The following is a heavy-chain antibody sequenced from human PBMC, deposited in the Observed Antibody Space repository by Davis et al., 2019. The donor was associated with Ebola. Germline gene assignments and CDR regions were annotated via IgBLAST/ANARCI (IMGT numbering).Heavy chain of an antibody. CDR2: IYYSGST. CDR3: ARDRGYSSGVDY. Sequence: PSETLSLTCTVSGGSISSYYWSWIRQPPGKGLEWIGYIYYSGSTNYNPSLKSRVTISVDTSKNQFSLKLSSVTAADTAVYYCARDRGYSSGVDYWGQGTLVTVSS. J-gene: IGHJ4*02. D-gene: IGHD6-19*01. CDR1: GGSISSYY. V-gene: IGHV4-59*12.